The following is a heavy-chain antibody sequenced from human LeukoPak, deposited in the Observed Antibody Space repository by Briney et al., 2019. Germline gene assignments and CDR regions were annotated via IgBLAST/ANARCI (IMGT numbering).Heavy chain of an antibody. CDR3: ARHGDYLPSTYMDV. CDR2: IIPIFGTA. V-gene: IGHV1-69*05. J-gene: IGHJ6*03. D-gene: IGHD4-17*01. Sequence: SVKVSCKASGGTFSSYAISWVRQAPGQGLEWMGGIIPIFGTANYAQKFQGRVTITTDESTSTAYMELSSLRSEDTAVYYCARHGDYLPSTYMDVWGKGTTVTVSS. CDR1: GGTFSSYA.